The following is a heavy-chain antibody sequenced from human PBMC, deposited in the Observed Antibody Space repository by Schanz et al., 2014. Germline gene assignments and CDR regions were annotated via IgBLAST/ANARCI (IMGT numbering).Heavy chain of an antibody. Sequence: EVQLAESGGGLVQPGGSLRLSCAASGFTFSGFWMTWVRQAPGKGLEWVSYVSRSTPDIYYADSVKGRFTMSRDNAKNSVFLQMNSLRAEDTAVYYCAKVRYSSGWRGDYFDEWGQGTLVTVAS. D-gene: IGHD6-25*01. V-gene: IGHV3-48*01. J-gene: IGHJ4*02. CDR3: AKVRYSSGWRGDYFDE. CDR1: GFTFSGFW. CDR2: VSRSTPDI.